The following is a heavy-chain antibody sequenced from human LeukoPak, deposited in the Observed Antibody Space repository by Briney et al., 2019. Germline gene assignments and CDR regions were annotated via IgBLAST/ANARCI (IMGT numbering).Heavy chain of an antibody. V-gene: IGHV1-24*01. CDR3: ATNFRVVRSWFPFDY. CDR2: YDREDDET. CDR1: GHTLTELS. J-gene: IGHJ4*02. Sequence: ASVKVSCKVSGHTLTELSIHWVRQAPGKGLEWMGGYDREDDETFYAQNFQGRVTMTEDTSTDTAYMELSSLRSEDTAVYYCATNFRVVRSWFPFDYWGQGTLVTVSS. D-gene: IGHD6-13*01.